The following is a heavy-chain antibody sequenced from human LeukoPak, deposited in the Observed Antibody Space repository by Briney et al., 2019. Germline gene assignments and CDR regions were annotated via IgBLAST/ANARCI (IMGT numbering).Heavy chain of an antibody. CDR1: GGSTSSGDYY. D-gene: IGHD1-7*01. Sequence: SETLSLTCTVPGGSTSSGDYYWSWIRQPPGKGLEWIGYIYYSGSTYYNPSLKSRVTISVDTSKNQFSLKLSSVTAADTAVYYCARAAGWNYLDYWGQGTLVTVSS. CDR2: IYYSGST. V-gene: IGHV4-30-4*08. CDR3: ARAAGWNYLDY. J-gene: IGHJ4*02.